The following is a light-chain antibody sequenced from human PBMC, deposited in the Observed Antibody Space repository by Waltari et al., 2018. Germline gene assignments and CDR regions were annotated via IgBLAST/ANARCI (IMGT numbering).Light chain of an antibody. Sequence: EIVLTQSPSTLSLSPGERGILSCRASQSVSRFLAWYQQKPGQARRLPIYGASTRATGIPDRFSGSGSGTDFSLTISRLEPEDFAVYYCQKYDRLPATFGQGTKVEIK. CDR3: QKYDRLPAT. V-gene: IGKV3-20*01. CDR1: QSVSRF. CDR2: GAS. J-gene: IGKJ1*01.